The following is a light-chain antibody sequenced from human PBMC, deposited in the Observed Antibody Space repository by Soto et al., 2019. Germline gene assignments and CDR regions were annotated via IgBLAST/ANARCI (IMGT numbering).Light chain of an antibody. CDR2: GVS. CDR3: QHYNSYSEA. CDR1: QSVNSNY. J-gene: IGKJ1*01. Sequence: EIVLTQSPGTLSLSPGERATLSCRASQSVNSNYLAWHQQKPGQAPRLLIYGVSSRATGIPDRFSGSGSGTEFTLTISSLQPDDFATYYCQHYNSYSEAFGQGTKVDIK. V-gene: IGKV3-20*01.